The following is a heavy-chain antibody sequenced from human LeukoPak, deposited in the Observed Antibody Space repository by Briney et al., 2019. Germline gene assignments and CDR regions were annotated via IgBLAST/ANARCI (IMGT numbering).Heavy chain of an antibody. Sequence: GGSLRLSCAASGFTLSSYAMSWVRQAPGKGLEWVSATSSSDAGTYYAESVGGRFTISRDNSKNTLFLQMNSLRAEDTAVYYCAREAVAGRWPLYYYYYMDVWGKGTTVTVSS. CDR3: AREAVAGRWPLYYYYYMDV. D-gene: IGHD6-19*01. J-gene: IGHJ6*03. CDR1: GFTLSSYA. V-gene: IGHV3-23*01. CDR2: TSSSDAGT.